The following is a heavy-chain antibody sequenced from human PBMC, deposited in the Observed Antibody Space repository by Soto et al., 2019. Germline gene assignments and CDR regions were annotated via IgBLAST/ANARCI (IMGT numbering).Heavy chain of an antibody. J-gene: IGHJ3*01. CDR2: INPLKGDT. Sequence: QAQLVQSGGEMKKAGASVKVSCKASGYTFTTYGITWVRQAPGQGLDWMGWINPLKGDTKSAANFQDRVTMTTDTSTRTAYMELRSLRSDDTPVYSGARVKVPSAVLGAFDVWGPGKRVTVSS. D-gene: IGHD3-3*02. V-gene: IGHV1-18*01. CDR3: ARVKVPSAVLGAFDV. CDR1: GYTFTTYG.